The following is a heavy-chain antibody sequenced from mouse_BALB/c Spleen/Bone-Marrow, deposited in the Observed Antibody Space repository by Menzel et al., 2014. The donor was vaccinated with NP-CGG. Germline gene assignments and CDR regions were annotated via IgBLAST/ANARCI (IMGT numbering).Heavy chain of an antibody. CDR3: ARLNYYGNLFV. D-gene: IGHD1-1*01. CDR2: INPDSNTI. Sequence: EAQLQESGGGLVQPGGSLKLSCAASGFDFSRYWMSWVRQAPGKGLEWIGEINPDSNTINYTPSLKDKFIISRDNAKNTLYLQMSKVRSEDTALYYCARLNYYGNLFVWGAGTTVTVSS. CDR1: GFDFSRYW. V-gene: IGHV4-1*02. J-gene: IGHJ1*01.